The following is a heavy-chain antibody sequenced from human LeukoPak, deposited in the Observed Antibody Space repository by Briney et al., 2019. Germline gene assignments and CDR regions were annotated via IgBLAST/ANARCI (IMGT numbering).Heavy chain of an antibody. CDR3: ATTKQARRYFDY. CDR2: INPSGGNT. CDR1: GFTFSSNP. D-gene: IGHD1-1*01. J-gene: IGHJ4*02. V-gene: IGHV3-23*01. Sequence: PGGSLRLSCAGSGFTFSSNPLSWVRQAPGKGPEWVSAINPSGGNTYYADSVRGRFTISRDNSKNTLYLQMNTLRAEDTAVYYCATTKQARRYFDYWGQGTLVTVSS.